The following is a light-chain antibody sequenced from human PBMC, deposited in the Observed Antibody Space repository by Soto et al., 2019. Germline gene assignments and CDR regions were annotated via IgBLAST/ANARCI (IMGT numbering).Light chain of an antibody. CDR3: QQYGSSFT. CDR2: GAS. V-gene: IGKV3-20*01. Sequence: EIVLTQSPGTLSLSPGERATLPCRASQSVSSSYIAWYQQKPGQAPRLLIYGASSRATGIPDRFSGSGSGTDFTLTISRLEPEDFAVYYCQQYGSSFTFGPGTKVDIK. CDR1: QSVSSSY. J-gene: IGKJ3*01.